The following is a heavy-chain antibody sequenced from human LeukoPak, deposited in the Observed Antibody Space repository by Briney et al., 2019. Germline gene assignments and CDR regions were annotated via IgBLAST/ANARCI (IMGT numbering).Heavy chain of an antibody. V-gene: IGHV1-2*02. Sequence: ASVEVSCKASGYTFTGYYMHWVRQAPGQGLEWMGWINPNSGGTNYAQKFQGRVTMTRDTSISTAYMELSRLRSDDTAVYYCASPIAAAISNWYFDLWGRGTLVTVSS. D-gene: IGHD6-13*01. CDR2: INPNSGGT. J-gene: IGHJ2*01. CDR1: GYTFTGYY. CDR3: ASPIAAAISNWYFDL.